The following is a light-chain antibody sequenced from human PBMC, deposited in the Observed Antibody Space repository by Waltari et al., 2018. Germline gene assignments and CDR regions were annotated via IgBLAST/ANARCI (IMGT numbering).Light chain of an antibody. CDR3: VLYMGSGISV. Sequence: QTVVTHEPSFSVSPGGTGTLTCGLSSGSVSTSYYPSRYHQPPRQAPRTLIYSTNTRSSGVPDRFSGSLRGNKAALTIPGAQADDESEYYCVLYMGSGISVFGGGTKLTVL. J-gene: IGLJ3*02. V-gene: IGLV8-61*01. CDR1: SGSVSTSYY. CDR2: STN.